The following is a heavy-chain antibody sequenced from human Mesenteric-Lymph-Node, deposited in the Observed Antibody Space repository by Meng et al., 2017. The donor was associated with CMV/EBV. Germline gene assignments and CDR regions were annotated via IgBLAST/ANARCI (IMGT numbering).Heavy chain of an antibody. CDR2: INHSGST. V-gene: IGHV4-34*03. J-gene: IGHJ6*02. CDR1: GGSSSGYY. Sequence: SETLSLTCAVYGGSSSGYYWSWIRQPPGKGLEWIGEINHSGSTNYNPSLKSRVTISTDTSRNQFSLKLSSVTAADTAVYYCGGNLDVWGQGTTVTVSS. D-gene: IGHD1-7*01. CDR3: GGNLDV.